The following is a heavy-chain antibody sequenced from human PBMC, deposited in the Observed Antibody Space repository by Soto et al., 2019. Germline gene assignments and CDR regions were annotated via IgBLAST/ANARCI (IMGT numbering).Heavy chain of an antibody. J-gene: IGHJ4*02. D-gene: IGHD4-17*01. Sequence: ASLRVSCKTSGYTFTEYGISGFRQAPGQGLEWMGWISPYNGKTNYIQEFQDRVTITTDTSSTTVYMDLRTLKSDDTAIYFCARADYGDTKIYSFDHWGQGTLVTVSS. V-gene: IGHV1-18*01. CDR2: ISPYNGKT. CDR3: ARADYGDTKIYSFDH. CDR1: GYTFTEYG.